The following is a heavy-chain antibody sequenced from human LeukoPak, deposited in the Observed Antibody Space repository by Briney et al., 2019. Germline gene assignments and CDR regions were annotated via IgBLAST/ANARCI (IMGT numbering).Heavy chain of an antibody. V-gene: IGHV3-30*18. CDR3: AKDRKLLWFGPFDY. D-gene: IGHD3-10*01. Sequence: GGSLRLSCAASGFTLSSYGTHWVRQAPRKGLEWVAFISYDGSNKYYADSVKGRFTISRDNSKNTLYLQMNSLRAEDTAVYYCAKDRKLLWFGPFDYWGQGTLVTVSS. CDR2: ISYDGSNK. J-gene: IGHJ4*02. CDR1: GFTLSSYG.